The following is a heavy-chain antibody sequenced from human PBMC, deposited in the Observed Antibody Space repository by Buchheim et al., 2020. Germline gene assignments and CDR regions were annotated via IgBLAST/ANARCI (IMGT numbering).Heavy chain of an antibody. CDR1: GIPVSSNY. CDR2: LYTSGKS. Sequence: EVQLVQSGGGLVQPGGSMRLSCAASGIPVSSNYMSWVRQSPEKGLEWVSVLYTSGKSYYTDSVKGRFIVSRDDSENTLCHQMNGLRPEDTAVYYCASPGYSSGWYAYWGQGT. J-gene: IGHJ4*02. D-gene: IGHD6-19*01. V-gene: IGHV3-66*02. CDR3: ASPGYSSGWYAY.